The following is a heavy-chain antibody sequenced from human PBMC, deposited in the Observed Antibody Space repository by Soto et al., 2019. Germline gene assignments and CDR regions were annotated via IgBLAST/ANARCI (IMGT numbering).Heavy chain of an antibody. CDR3: AKDQIVVVPAAMIAYYYYYMDV. J-gene: IGHJ6*03. D-gene: IGHD2-2*01. CDR1: GFTFSSYA. CDR2: ISGSGGST. V-gene: IGHV3-23*01. Sequence: GGSLRLSCAASGFTFSSYAMSWVRQAPGKGLEWVSAISGSGGSTYYADSVKGRFTISRDNSKNTLYLQMNSLRAEDTAVYYCAKDQIVVVPAAMIAYYYYYMDVWGKGTTVTVSS.